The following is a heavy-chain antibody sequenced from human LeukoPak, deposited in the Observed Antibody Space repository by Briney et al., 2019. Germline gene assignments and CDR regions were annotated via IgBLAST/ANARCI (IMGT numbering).Heavy chain of an antibody. D-gene: IGHD1-26*01. Sequence: SETLSLTCTVSGGSISSSSYYWGWIRQPPGKGLEWIGSIYYSGSTYYNPSLKSRVTISVDTSKNQLSLKLSSLAAADTAVYYCARHEYSGSYYGLSWFDPWGQGTLVTVSS. V-gene: IGHV4-39*01. CDR2: IYYSGST. CDR1: GGSISSSSYY. J-gene: IGHJ5*02. CDR3: ARHEYSGSYYGLSWFDP.